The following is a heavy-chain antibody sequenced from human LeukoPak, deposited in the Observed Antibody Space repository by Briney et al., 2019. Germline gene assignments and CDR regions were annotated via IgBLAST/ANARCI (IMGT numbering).Heavy chain of an antibody. CDR1: EFTFSTSG. CDR2: IRYDGGNT. Sequence: GGSLRLSCAASEFTFSTSGMHWVRQAPGKGLEWVAFIRYDGGNTYYADSVKGRFTISRDNSKNTVFLQMNSLRAEDAALYYCASDGRRSGSYSNYFDYWGQGTLVTVSS. J-gene: IGHJ4*02. D-gene: IGHD3-10*01. V-gene: IGHV3-30*02. CDR3: ASDGRRSGSYSNYFDY.